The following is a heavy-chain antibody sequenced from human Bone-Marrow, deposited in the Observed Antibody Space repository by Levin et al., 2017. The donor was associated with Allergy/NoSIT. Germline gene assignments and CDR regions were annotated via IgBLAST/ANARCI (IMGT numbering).Heavy chain of an antibody. D-gene: IGHD5-12*01. CDR1: GYTFTNHG. V-gene: IGHV1-18*01. CDR2: VSASNGHT. CDR3: ARADGGYDFFDY. J-gene: IGHJ4*02. Sequence: ASVKVSCKASGYTFTNHGINWVRQAPGQGLEWMGWVSASNGHTNYAQKFQGRVTMTRDTSTKTAYMELRTLRSDDTAVYYCARADGGYDFFDYWGQGTLVNVSS.